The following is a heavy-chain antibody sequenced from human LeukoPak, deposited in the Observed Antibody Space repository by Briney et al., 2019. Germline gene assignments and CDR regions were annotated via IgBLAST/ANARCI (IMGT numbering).Heavy chain of an antibody. D-gene: IGHD3-22*01. CDR2: INPDSGGT. CDR3: ASLGRITMIVVVTDDAFDI. Sequence: ASVKVSCKASGYTFTGYYMHWVRQAPGQGLEWMGWINPDSGGTNYAQKFQGRVTMTRDTSISTAYMELSRLRSDDTGVYYCASLGRITMIVVVTDDAFDIWGQGTMVTVSS. V-gene: IGHV1-2*02. J-gene: IGHJ3*02. CDR1: GYTFTGYY.